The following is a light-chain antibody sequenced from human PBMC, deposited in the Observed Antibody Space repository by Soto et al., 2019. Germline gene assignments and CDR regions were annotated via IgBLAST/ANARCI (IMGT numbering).Light chain of an antibody. Sequence: QSVRTQPASVSGSPGQSITISCTGTSSDVGSYNLVSWYQQHPGKAPKLMIYEVSKRPSGVSNRFSGSKSGNTASLTISGLQAEDEADYYCCSYAGSSTPYVFGTVTKVTDL. CDR2: EVS. J-gene: IGLJ1*01. CDR3: CSYAGSSTPYV. V-gene: IGLV2-23*02. CDR1: SSDVGSYNL.